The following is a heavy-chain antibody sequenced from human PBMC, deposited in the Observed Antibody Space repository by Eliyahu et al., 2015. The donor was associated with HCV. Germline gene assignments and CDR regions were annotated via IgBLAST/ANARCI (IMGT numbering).Heavy chain of an antibody. CDR1: GFXFXXFV. Sequence: EVRLEESGGDLVQPGGSLRLSCSGSGFXFXXFVXXWXRQAPGRGLEYVSSIDRNGENTYYADSVKGRFTISRDNSENTVSIDMTSVRVEDTAVYFCVKDGSPPGFSIFGVVWGSDYNGLDVWGQGTTVTVSS. CDR2: IDRNGENT. CDR3: VKDGSPPGFSIFGVVWGSDYNGLDV. V-gene: IGHV3-64*03. D-gene: IGHD3-3*02. J-gene: IGHJ6*02.